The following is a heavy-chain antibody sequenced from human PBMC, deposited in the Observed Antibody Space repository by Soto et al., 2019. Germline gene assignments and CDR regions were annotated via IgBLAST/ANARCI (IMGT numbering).Heavy chain of an antibody. V-gene: IGHV1-69*01. Sequence: QVQLVQSGAEVKRPGSSVKLSCKASGGTFTYYGISWVRQAPGQGLEWMGGIIPIIGPATYAQKFQGRLTITADQSTSTAYMELSSLGSEDTALYHCARDLGTTIAGPPRRETYGGLDPWGQGTLVTVSS. CDR1: GGTFTYYG. D-gene: IGHD3-22*01. J-gene: IGHJ5*02. CDR3: ARDLGTTIAGPPRRETYGGLDP. CDR2: IIPIIGPA.